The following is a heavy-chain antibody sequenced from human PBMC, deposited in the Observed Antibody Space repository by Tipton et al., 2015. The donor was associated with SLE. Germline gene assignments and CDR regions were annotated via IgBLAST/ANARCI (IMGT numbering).Heavy chain of an antibody. V-gene: IGHV4-34*01. CDR2: SNHSGSS. J-gene: IGHJ6*02. D-gene: IGHD3-3*01. CDR3: ARLRISGVLTGSYEYGMDV. Sequence: TLSLTCVVHGGSFSGYYWSWIRQPPGKGLGWIGESNHSGSSNSNPPLKSRVTMSVDTSKNQFSQNLTSVTAADTAVYYCARLRISGVLTGSYEYGMDVWGQGTAVTVSS. CDR1: GGSFSGYY.